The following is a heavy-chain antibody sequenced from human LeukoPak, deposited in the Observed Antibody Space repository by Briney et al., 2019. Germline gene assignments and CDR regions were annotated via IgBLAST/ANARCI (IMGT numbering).Heavy chain of an antibody. D-gene: IGHD6-6*01. Sequence: SQTLSLTSTASGGSTRGVRYCWSWIGQPAGKVLEWIGRISTSVSSNYGPSLKSRVSISVDTSKNQFSLKLSSVTAADTVVYYCARAYSSSFAPFDYWGQGTLVTVFS. CDR3: ARAYSSSFAPFDY. CDR1: GGSTRGVRYC. J-gene: IGHJ4*02. V-gene: IGHV4-61*02. CDR2: ISTSVSS.